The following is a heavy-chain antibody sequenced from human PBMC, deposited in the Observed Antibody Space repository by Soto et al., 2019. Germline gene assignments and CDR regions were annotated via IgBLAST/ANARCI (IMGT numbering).Heavy chain of an antibody. Sequence: GGSLRLSCAASGFTFSSYWMSWVRQAPGKGLEWVANIKQDGSEKYYVDSVEGRFTISRDNAKNSLYLQMNSLRAEDTAVYYCARDQATAYSEYYYYYYYMDVWGKGTTVTVSS. CDR3: ARDQATAYSEYYYYYYYMDV. CDR1: GFTFSSYW. CDR2: IKQDGSEK. V-gene: IGHV3-7*01. D-gene: IGHD1-26*01. J-gene: IGHJ6*03.